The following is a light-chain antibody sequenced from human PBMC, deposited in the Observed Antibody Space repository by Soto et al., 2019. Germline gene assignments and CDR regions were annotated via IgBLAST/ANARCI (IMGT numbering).Light chain of an antibody. CDR2: AAS. CDR3: QQYNNWPMYT. V-gene: IGKV1-8*01. J-gene: IGKJ2*01. CDR1: QYITSY. Sequence: AIRMTQSPSSLSASTGDRVTITCRASQYITSYLAWYQQKPGKAPKLLIYAASTLQSGVPSRFSGSGSGTEFTLTISSLQSEDFAVYYCQQYNNWPMYTFGQGTKLEIK.